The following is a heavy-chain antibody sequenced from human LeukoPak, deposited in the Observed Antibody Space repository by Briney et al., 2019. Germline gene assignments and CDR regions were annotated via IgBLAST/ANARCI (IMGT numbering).Heavy chain of an antibody. CDR2: ISSSSSYI. Sequence: GGSPRLSCAASGFTFSSYSMNWVRQAPGKGLEWVSSISSSSSYIYYADSVKGRFTISRDNAKNSLYLQMNSLRAEDTAVYYCARAPPITMIVVVPHFQHWGQGTLVTVSS. D-gene: IGHD3-22*01. CDR3: ARAPPITMIVVVPHFQH. CDR1: GFTFSSYS. J-gene: IGHJ1*01. V-gene: IGHV3-21*01.